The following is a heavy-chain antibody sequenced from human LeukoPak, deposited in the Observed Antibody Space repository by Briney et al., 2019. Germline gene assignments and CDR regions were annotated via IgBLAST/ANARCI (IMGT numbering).Heavy chain of an antibody. J-gene: IGHJ5*02. Sequence: SQTLSLTCVISGDSVSSNSAAWNWIRQSPSRGLEWLGRTYYRSKWYNDYAVSVKSRITINPDTSKNQFSLQLNSVTPEDTAVYYCARAALGYSSSINWFDPWGQGTLVTVSS. CDR1: GDSVSSNSAA. V-gene: IGHV6-1*01. D-gene: IGHD6-6*01. CDR3: ARAALGYSSSINWFDP. CDR2: TYYRSKWYN.